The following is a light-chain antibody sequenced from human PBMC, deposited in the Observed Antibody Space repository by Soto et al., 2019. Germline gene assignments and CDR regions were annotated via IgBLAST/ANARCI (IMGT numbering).Light chain of an antibody. Sequence: EIVLTQSPGNLSLSPGERATLSCGASQSVRSHYIAWYQQKVGRAPRLLIYEASTRATGIPDRFSGGGSGTHFTLTIRRMEPEDFALYYCQQYASSPITFGQGTRLEIK. CDR2: EAS. J-gene: IGKJ5*01. V-gene: IGKV3D-20*01. CDR3: QQYASSPIT. CDR1: QSVRSHY.